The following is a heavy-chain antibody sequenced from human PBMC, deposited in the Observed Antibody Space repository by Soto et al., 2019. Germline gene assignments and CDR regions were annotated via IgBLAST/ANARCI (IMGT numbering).Heavy chain of an antibody. V-gene: IGHV3-21*01. CDR3: ARVDHYCSSTSCRHYGMDV. Sequence: PGGSLRLSCAASGFTFSSYSVNWVRQAPGKGLEWVSSISSSSSYIYYADSVKGRFTISRDNAKNSLYLQMNSLRAEDTAVYYCARVDHYCSSTSCRHYGMDVWGQGTTVTVSS. J-gene: IGHJ6*02. CDR2: ISSSSSYI. D-gene: IGHD2-2*01. CDR1: GFTFSSYS.